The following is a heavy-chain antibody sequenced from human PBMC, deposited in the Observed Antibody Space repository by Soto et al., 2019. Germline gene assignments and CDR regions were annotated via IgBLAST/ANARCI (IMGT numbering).Heavy chain of an antibody. CDR2: IYYSVST. V-gene: IGHV4-39*01. CDR3: ARQRAVTAYYYYYYGTEV. Sequence: SETLSLTCTVSGGSISSSSYYWGWIRQPPGKGLEWIGSIYYSVSTYYNPSLKSRVTISVDTSKNQFSLKLSSVTAADTAVYYCARQRAVTAYYYYYYGTEVWGKGNTVTVSA. J-gene: IGHJ6*04. CDR1: GGSISSSSYY. D-gene: IGHD4-17*01.